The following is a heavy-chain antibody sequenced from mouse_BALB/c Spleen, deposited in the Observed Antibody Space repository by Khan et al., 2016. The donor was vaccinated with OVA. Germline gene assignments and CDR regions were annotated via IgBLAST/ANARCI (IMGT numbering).Heavy chain of an antibody. J-gene: IGHJ3*01. CDR1: GFTISDFG. Sequence: EVELVESGGGLVQPGGSRKLSCSASGFTISDFGMYWARQAPEKGMEWVAYISCGSNNIYYANSVKGRFTSFRDNPENTLLLQMTSRRSEDTAIYYCTRRHNTYAWFAYWGQGTLVTVSA. D-gene: IGHD1-1*01. CDR3: TRRHNTYAWFAY. V-gene: IGHV5-17*02. CDR2: ISCGSNNI.